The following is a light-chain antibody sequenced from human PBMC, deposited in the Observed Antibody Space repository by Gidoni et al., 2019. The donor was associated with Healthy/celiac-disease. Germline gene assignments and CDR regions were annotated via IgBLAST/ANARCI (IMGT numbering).Light chain of an antibody. Sequence: DIVMTQSPLSLPVTPGEPASISCRSSQSLLHSNGYNYLDWYLQKPGQSPQLLIYLGSNRASGVPDRFSGSGSGTDFTLKISRVEAEDVGVYYCMQALQTLFDQGTRLEIK. CDR3: MQALQTL. J-gene: IGKJ5*01. CDR1: QSLLHSNGYNY. V-gene: IGKV2-28*01. CDR2: LGS.